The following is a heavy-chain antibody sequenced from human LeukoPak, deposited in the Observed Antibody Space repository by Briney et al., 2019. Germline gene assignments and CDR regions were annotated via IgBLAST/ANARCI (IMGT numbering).Heavy chain of an antibody. V-gene: IGHV7-4-1*02. CDR1: GYTFTSYA. J-gene: IGHJ4*02. CDR2: ISTNTGNP. D-gene: IGHD6-13*01. Sequence: ASVKVSCKSSGYTFTSYAMNWVRQAPGQGLEWMGWISTNTGNPTYAQGFTGRFVFSLDTSVSTAYLQISSLKADDNAVYYCAREGDSSFGYFDYWGQGTLVTVSS. CDR3: AREGDSSFGYFDY.